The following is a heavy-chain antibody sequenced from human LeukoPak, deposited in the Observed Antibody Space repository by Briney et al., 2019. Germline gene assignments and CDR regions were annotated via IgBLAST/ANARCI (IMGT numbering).Heavy chain of an antibody. CDR3: AREGAGSSGSYYSY. Sequence: SETLSLTCAVYGGSFSGYYWSWIRQHPGKGLEWIGYIYYSGSTYYNPSLKSRVTISVDTSKNQFSLKLSSVTAADTAVYYCAREGAGSSGSYYSYWGQGTLVTVSS. V-gene: IGHV4-31*11. CDR2: IYYSGST. D-gene: IGHD1-26*01. J-gene: IGHJ4*02. CDR1: GGSFSGYY.